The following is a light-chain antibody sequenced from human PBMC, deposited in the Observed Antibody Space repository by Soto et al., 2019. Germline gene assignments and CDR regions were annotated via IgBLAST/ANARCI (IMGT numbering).Light chain of an antibody. CDR1: QTVGSN. CDR3: QQYHNWPPIT. J-gene: IGKJ5*01. V-gene: IGKV3D-15*01. CDR2: GAS. Sequence: EIVLTQSPDTLSVSPGERATLSCRASQTVGSNLAWYQQKPCQAPRLLIYGASTRASDTPARFSGSGSVTEFALTISSLQSEDFAVYYCQQYHNWPPITFGQGTRLEI.